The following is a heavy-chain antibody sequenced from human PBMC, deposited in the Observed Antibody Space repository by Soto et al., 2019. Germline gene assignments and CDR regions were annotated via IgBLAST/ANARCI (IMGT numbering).Heavy chain of an antibody. CDR2: LYSGGTS. J-gene: IGHJ4*02. CDR3: AKSLSASPNYFFDS. CDR1: GFSISSNY. D-gene: IGHD1-1*01. V-gene: IGHV3-53*01. Sequence: GGSLRLSCAASGFSISSNYVTWVRQAPGKGLEWVSLLYSGGTSYYADSVKGRFTISRDDSKNTLFLQMNRLRAEDTAVYYCAKSLSASPNYFFDSWGQGTLVTVSS.